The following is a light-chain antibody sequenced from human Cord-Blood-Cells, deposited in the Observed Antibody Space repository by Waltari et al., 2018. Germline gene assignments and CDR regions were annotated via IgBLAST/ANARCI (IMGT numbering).Light chain of an antibody. J-gene: IGLJ1*01. V-gene: IGLV2-11*01. CDR3: CSYAGSYNYV. CDR2: DVS. Sequence: QSALTQPRSVSGSPGQSVTISCTGTSSDVGGYNYVSWYQQHPGKAPKLMIYDVSKRPSGVPDRFSGSKSGNTASLTISGLQDEDEADYYCCSYAGSYNYVFGTGTKVTVL. CDR1: SSDVGGYNY.